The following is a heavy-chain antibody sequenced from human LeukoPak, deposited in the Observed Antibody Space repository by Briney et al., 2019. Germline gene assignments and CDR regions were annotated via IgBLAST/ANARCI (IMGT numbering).Heavy chain of an antibody. CDR3: AIAAITVAGTRYFLH. CDR2: IGAYSGNT. V-gene: IGHV1-18*01. D-gene: IGHD6-19*01. CDR1: GYTFTSYG. J-gene: IGHJ1*01. Sequence: ASVKVSCKASGYTFTSYGISWVRQAPGQGLDWMGWIGAYSGNTNYAQNLQGRVTLTTDTSTATAYMELRSLTSDDTAVYYCAIAAITVAGTRYFLHWGQGALVTVSS.